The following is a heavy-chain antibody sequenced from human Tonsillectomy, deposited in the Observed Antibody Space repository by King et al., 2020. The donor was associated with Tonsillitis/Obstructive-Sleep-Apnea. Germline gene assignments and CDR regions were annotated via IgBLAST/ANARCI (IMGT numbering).Heavy chain of an antibody. Sequence: VQLVESGGGLVQPGGSLRLSCAASGFTFSSYWMSWVRQAPGKGREWVANIKQDGSEKYYVDSVKGRFTISRDNAKNSLYLQMNSLRAEDTAVYYCARDMVFGVVIPSFDYWGQGTLVTVSS. J-gene: IGHJ4*02. CDR1: GFTFSSYW. CDR2: IKQDGSEK. D-gene: IGHD3-3*01. V-gene: IGHV3-7*04. CDR3: ARDMVFGVVIPSFDY.